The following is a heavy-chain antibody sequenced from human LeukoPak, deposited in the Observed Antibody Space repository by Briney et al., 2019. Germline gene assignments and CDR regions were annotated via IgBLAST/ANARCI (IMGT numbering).Heavy chain of an antibody. Sequence: SETLSLTCTVSGGSISSGDYYWSWIRQPPGKGLEWIGEINHSGSTNYNPSLKSRVTISVDTSKNQFSLKLSSVTAADTAVYYCARHRSKTSRWFGESSRFDYWGQGTLVTVSS. J-gene: IGHJ4*02. CDR1: GGSISSGDYY. CDR3: ARHRSKTSRWFGESSRFDY. CDR2: INHSGST. D-gene: IGHD3-10*01. V-gene: IGHV4-39*01.